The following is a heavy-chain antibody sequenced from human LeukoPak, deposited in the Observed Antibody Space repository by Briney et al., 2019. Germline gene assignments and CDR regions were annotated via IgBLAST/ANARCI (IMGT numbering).Heavy chain of an antibody. CDR2: IRSQAYGGTT. D-gene: IGHD2-2*01. Sequence: GGSLRLSCTGSGFTFGVFALGWVRQAPGKGLQWLGFIRSQAYGGTTEYAASLKARFTISRDDSRGIAYLQMNGLRVDDTAVYFCTRSVGKLGYSDTSSCYAGAFDTWGQGALVTVS. CDR1: GFTFGVFA. CDR3: TRSVGKLGYSDTSSCYAGAFDT. J-gene: IGHJ4*02. V-gene: IGHV3-49*04.